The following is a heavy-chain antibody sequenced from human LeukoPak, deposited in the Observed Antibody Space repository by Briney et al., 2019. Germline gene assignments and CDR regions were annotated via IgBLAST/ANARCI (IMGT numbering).Heavy chain of an antibody. V-gene: IGHV4-61*01. CDR1: GGSVSSGSHY. D-gene: IGHD4-23*01. CDR3: ARDWLDYGGGFDY. Sequence: SETLSLTCTVSGGSVSSGSHYWSWIRQPPGKGLEWIAYIYYTGSTNYNPSLKSRVTISVDTSKNQFSLKLRSVTAADTAVYYCARDWLDYGGGFDYWGQGTLVTVSS. CDR2: IYYTGST. J-gene: IGHJ4*02.